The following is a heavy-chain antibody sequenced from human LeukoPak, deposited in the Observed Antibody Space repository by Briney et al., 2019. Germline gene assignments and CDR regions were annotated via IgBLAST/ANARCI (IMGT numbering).Heavy chain of an antibody. CDR1: GGPISSYY. CDR2: IYTSGST. D-gene: IGHD1-20*01. Sequence: PSETLSLTCTVSGGPISSYYWSWIRQPPGKGLEWIGYIYTSGSTNYNPSLKSRVTISVDTSKNQFSLKLSSVTAADTAVYYCARMIPGITGTHSWFDPWGQGTLVTVSS. J-gene: IGHJ5*02. CDR3: ARMIPGITGTHSWFDP. V-gene: IGHV4-4*09.